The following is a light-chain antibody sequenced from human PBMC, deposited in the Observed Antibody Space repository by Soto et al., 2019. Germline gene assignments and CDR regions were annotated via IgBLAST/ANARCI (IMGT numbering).Light chain of an antibody. Sequence: PACVSGFPGQSITISCTVTSSDVGDYNYVSWYQKHPGKAPKLMIYEVTNRPSGVSNRFSGSKSGNTASLTISGLQAEDEADYYCSSSTSNSAYVFGTGTKVTVL. CDR1: SSDVGDYNY. CDR3: SSSTSNSAYV. CDR2: EVT. J-gene: IGLJ1*01. V-gene: IGLV2-14*01.